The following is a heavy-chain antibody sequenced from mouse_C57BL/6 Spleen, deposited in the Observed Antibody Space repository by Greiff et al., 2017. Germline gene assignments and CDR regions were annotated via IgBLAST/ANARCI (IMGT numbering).Heavy chain of an antibody. CDR1: GFTFSSYA. D-gene: IGHD1-1*01. J-gene: IGHJ2*01. V-gene: IGHV5-4*03. CDR2: ISDGGSYT. Sequence: EVMLVESGGGLVKPGGSLKLSCAASGFTFSSYAMSWVRQTPEKRLEWVATISDGGSYTYYPDNVKGRFTISRDSAKNNLYLQMSHLKSEDTAMYYCARDYGSSLLFDYGGQGTTLTVSS. CDR3: ARDYGSSLLFDY.